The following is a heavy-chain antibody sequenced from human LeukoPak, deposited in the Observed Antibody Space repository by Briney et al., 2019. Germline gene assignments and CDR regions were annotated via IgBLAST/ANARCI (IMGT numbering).Heavy chain of an antibody. D-gene: IGHD6-19*01. Sequence: GGSLRLSCAASGFTFDDYAMHWVRQAPGKGLEWVSGISWNSGSIGYGDSVKGRFTISRDNAKNSLYLQMNSLRAEDTALYYCVMSETPPGRYSSGWYFDYWGQGTLVTVSS. V-gene: IGHV3-9*01. J-gene: IGHJ4*02. CDR2: ISWNSGSI. CDR1: GFTFDDYA. CDR3: VMSETPPGRYSSGWYFDY.